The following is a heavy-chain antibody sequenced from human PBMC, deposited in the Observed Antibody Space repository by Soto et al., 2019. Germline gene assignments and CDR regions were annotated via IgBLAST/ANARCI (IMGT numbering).Heavy chain of an antibody. J-gene: IGHJ6*02. V-gene: IGHV3-30-3*01. Sequence: QVHLVESGGGVVQPGSSLRLSCAASEFTFRIFAMHWLRQSPGKGLEWVAVISYDGSRQADSVKGRFTVSRDNSWNTLYLQMNSLRAEDTAIYSCARGDREDIEEVVGVRPGEYSMDVWGQGTTVTVSS. CDR1: EFTFRIFA. D-gene: IGHD1-26*01. CDR2: ISYDGSRQ. CDR3: ARGDREDIEEVVGVRPGEYSMDV.